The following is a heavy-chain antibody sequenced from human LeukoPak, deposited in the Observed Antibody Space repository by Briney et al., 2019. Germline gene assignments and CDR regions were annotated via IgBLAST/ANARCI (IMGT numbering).Heavy chain of an antibody. V-gene: IGHV3-21*01. J-gene: IGHJ4*02. Sequence: PGGSLRLSCSASGFTFSDYDMNWVRQAPGKGLEWVSSISGLSSYTYYGESVKGRFSISRDNAKNSLYLQMNSLGAEDTATYYCGRAFPPLRTSSAGDLWGQGILVTVSS. CDR2: ISGLSSYT. D-gene: IGHD3-16*01. CDR1: GFTFSDYD. CDR3: GRAFPPLRTSSAGDL.